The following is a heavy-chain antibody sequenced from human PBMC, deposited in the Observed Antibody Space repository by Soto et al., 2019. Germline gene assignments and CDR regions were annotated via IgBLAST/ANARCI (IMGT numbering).Heavy chain of an antibody. CDR3: ASGTTWSCFDY. V-gene: IGHV4-59*01. CDR2: IYYSGST. D-gene: IGHD3-3*01. Sequence: PSETLSLTCTVSGGSISSYYWSWIRQPPGKGLEWIGYIYYSGSTNYNPSLKSRVTISVDTSKNQFSLKLSSVTAADTAVYYCASGTTWSCFDYWGQGTLVTVSS. CDR1: GGSISSYY. J-gene: IGHJ4*02.